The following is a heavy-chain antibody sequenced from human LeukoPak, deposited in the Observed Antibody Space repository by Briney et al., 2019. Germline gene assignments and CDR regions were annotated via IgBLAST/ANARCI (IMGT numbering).Heavy chain of an antibody. D-gene: IGHD6-19*01. J-gene: IGHJ4*02. CDR2: ISYDGSSK. V-gene: IGHV3-30*03. CDR3: ARHGSGWYAGDY. CDR1: GFTFSSYG. Sequence: GGSLRLSCAASGFTFSSYGMHWVRQAPGKGLEWVAVISYDGSSKYYADSVKGRFTISRDNSKNTLYLKMNSLRAGDTAVYYCARHGSGWYAGDYWGQGTLVTVSS.